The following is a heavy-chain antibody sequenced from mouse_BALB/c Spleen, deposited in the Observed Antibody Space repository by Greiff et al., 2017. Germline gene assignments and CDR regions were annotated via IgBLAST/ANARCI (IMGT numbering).Heavy chain of an antibody. CDR1: GFNIKDTY. V-gene: IGHV14-3*02. CDR3: ATDLYYGYPFAC. CDR2: IDPANGNT. D-gene: IGHD1-2*01. Sequence: EVKLMESGAELVKPGASVKLSCTASGFNIKDTYMHWVKQRPEQGLEWIGRIDPANGNTKYDPKFQGKATITADTSSNTAYLQLSSLTSEDTAVYYCATDLYYGYPFACWGQGTLVTVSA. J-gene: IGHJ3*01.